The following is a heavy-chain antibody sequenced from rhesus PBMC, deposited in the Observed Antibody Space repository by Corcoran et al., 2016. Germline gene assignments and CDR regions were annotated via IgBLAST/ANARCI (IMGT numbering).Heavy chain of an antibody. CDR1: GGSISSGYYY. V-gene: IGHV4-122*02. CDR2: ITDRGST. CDR3: AREGIGYSGYSMDY. J-gene: IGHJ4*01. Sequence: QVQLQESGPGLVKPSETLSLTCAVSGGSISSGYYYWSWIRPPPGKGLEWIGYITDRGSTRYNPSLKSRVTSSRETSKNQFSLKRSSVTAADTAVYYCAREGIGYSGYSMDYWGQGVLVTVSS. D-gene: IGHD5-30*01.